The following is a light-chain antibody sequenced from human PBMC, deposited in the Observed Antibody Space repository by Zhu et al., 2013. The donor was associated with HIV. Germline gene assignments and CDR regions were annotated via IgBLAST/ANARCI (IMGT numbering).Light chain of an antibody. CDR3: QQYDKLPRT. CDR2: DTS. V-gene: IGKV1-33*01. CDR1: QGISNY. Sequence: DIEMTQSPSSLSASVGDRVTITCRASQGISNYLAWYQQRPGKAPNLLIYDTSNLETGVPSRFSGSGSGTDFSLSISSLRPEDVATYYCQQYDKLPRTFGGGTKVEIK. J-gene: IGKJ4*01.